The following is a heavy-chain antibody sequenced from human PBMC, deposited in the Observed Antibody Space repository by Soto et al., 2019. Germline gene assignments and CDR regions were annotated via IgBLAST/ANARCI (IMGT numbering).Heavy chain of an antibody. J-gene: IGHJ5*02. CDR3: AKGDNLGPKTGYAFDP. Sequence: QVQLQQSGPGLVKPSQTLSLTCAISGDSVSSNTASWNWIRQSPSRGLELLGMTYFRSRWYNDYAVSVKSRIIINPDTSNNQFSLQLNSVTPEDTAVYFCAKGDNLGPKTGYAFDPWGQGIMVTVSS. CDR2: TYFRSRWYN. D-gene: IGHD5-12*01. CDR1: GDSVSSNTAS. V-gene: IGHV6-1*01.